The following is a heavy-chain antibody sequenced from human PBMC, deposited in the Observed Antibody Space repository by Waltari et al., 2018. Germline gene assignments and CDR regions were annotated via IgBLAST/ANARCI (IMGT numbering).Heavy chain of an antibody. Sequence: EVQLLESGGGLVQPGGSLRLSCTVSGFTFRDYAMTWVGQAPGGGREVVAVVGSSGVATYYADSVKGRFSISRDNSRNTLYLQMNSLRAEDTAMYYCAKRGAPGELWFFDYWGQGNLVTVSS. CDR1: GFTFRDYA. CDR2: VGSSGVAT. D-gene: IGHD2-21*01. V-gene: IGHV3-23*01. CDR3: AKRGAPGELWFFDY. J-gene: IGHJ4*02.